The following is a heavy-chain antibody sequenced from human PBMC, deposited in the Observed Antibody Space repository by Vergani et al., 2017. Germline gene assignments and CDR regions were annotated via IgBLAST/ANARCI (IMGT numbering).Heavy chain of an antibody. CDR1: GGSFSGYY. CDR2: INHSGST. Sequence: QVQLQQWGAGLLKPSETLSLTCAVSGGSFSGYYWSWIRQPPGKGLEWIGEINHSGSTNYNPSLKSRVTISVDTSKNQFSLKLSSVTAADTAVYYCARSCRIVLVVFPDYWGQGTLVTVSS. V-gene: IGHV4-34*01. CDR3: ARSCRIVLVVFPDY. D-gene: IGHD2-8*02. J-gene: IGHJ4*02.